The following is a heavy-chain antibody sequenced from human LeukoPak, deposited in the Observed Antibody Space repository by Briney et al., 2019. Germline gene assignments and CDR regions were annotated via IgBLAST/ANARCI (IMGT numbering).Heavy chain of an antibody. D-gene: IGHD3-10*01. Sequence: GASVKVSCKASGYTFTSYAMHWVRQAPGQRLEWIGWINAGNGNTKYSQKFQGRVTITRDTSASTAYMELSSLRSEDTAVYYCARPFTPHTMVRGVNAFDIWGQGTMVTVSS. CDR1: GYTFTSYA. CDR3: ARPFTPHTMVRGVNAFDI. CDR2: INAGNGNT. J-gene: IGHJ3*02. V-gene: IGHV1-3*01.